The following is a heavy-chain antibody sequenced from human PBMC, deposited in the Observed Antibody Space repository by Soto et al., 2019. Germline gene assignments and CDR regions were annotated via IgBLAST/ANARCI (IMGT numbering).Heavy chain of an antibody. CDR3: AAGGRDGYSPFDY. CDR2: IVVGSGNT. V-gene: IGHV1-58*01. J-gene: IGHJ4*02. D-gene: IGHD4-4*01. CDR1: GFTFTSSA. Sequence: VASVKVSCKASGFTFTSSAVQWVRQARGHRLEWIGWIVVGSGNTNYAQKFQERVTITRDMSTSTAYMELSSLRSEDTAVYYCAAGGRDGYSPFDYWGQGTLVTVSS.